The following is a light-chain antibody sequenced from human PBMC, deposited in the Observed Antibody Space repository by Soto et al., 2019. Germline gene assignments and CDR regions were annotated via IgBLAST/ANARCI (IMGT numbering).Light chain of an antibody. CDR2: RAS. CDR1: QSVNTW. CDR3: QQYNSWWT. J-gene: IGKJ1*01. V-gene: IGKV1-5*03. Sequence: DIQLTQSPSTLSASVVDRVTITCRASQSVNTWLAWYQQKPGKAPKVLIYRASVLESGVPSRFSGSGSGTEFTLTISSLQPDDFATYYCQQYNSWWTFGQGTKVDIK.